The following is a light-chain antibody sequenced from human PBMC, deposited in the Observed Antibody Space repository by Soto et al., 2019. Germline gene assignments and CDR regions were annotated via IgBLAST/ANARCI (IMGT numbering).Light chain of an antibody. Sequence: QLVLTQPPSVSGAPGQRVTISCTGNNSNLGAGYDVHWYQQLPGAAPQLVIFGNRNRPPGVPEGFSGAKSGTSASLAITGLQAEDEDDYYCQAYDYSLTAFVFGGGTKLTVL. J-gene: IGLJ3*02. CDR1: NSNLGAGYD. CDR3: QAYDYSLTAFV. V-gene: IGLV1-40*01. CDR2: GNR.